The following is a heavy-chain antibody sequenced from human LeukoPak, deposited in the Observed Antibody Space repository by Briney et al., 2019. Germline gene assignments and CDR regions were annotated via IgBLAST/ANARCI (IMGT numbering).Heavy chain of an antibody. CDR2: IYYSGST. Sequence: PSETLSLTCTVSGGSISSGGYYWSWIRQHPGKGLEWIGYIYYSGSTYYNPSLKSRVTISVDTSKNQFSLKLSSVTAADTAVYYCASLYDSSGYYYVFDYWGQGTLVTVSS. D-gene: IGHD3-22*01. V-gene: IGHV4-31*03. J-gene: IGHJ4*02. CDR3: ASLYDSSGYYYVFDY. CDR1: GGSISSGGYY.